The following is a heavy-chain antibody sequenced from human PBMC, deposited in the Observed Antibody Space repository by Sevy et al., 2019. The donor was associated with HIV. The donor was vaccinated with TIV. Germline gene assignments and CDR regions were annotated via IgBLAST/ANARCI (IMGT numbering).Heavy chain of an antibody. CDR1: GFTFSKYS. J-gene: IGHJ4*02. Sequence: GGSLRLSCAASGFTFSKYSMSWIRQTPGKGLEWVSTFSFGCGKINYADSVKGRFTISRDDSRNTFYLQMNSLRAEDMAIYYCAREGCTKPHDYWGQGTVVTVSS. CDR2: FSFGCGKI. D-gene: IGHD2-8*01. CDR3: AREGCTKPHDY. V-gene: IGHV3-23*01.